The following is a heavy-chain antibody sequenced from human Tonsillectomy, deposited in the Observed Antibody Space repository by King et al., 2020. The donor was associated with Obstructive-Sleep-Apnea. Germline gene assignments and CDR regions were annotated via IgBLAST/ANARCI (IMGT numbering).Heavy chain of an antibody. CDR2: VNHGGST. J-gene: IGHJ6*02. CDR3: ARGEVGAATNYYYYDLDV. CDR1: GGSFSGYY. V-gene: IGHV4-34*01. D-gene: IGHD1-26*01. Sequence: VQLQQWGAGLLKPSETLSLTCAVDGGSFSGYYWTWIRQPPGKGLEGIGEVNHGGSTNYNPALKSRVTISVDTSKNQFSLKVSSVTAADTAVYYCARGEVGAATNYYYYDLDVWGQGTTVTVPS.